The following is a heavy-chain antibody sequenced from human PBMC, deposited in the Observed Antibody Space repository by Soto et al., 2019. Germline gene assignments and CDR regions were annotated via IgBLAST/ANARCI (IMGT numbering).Heavy chain of an antibody. Sequence: QVQLVQSGAEVKKPGASVKVSCKASGYTFTSYGISWVRQAPGQGLEWMGWISAYNGNTNYAQKLQGRVTMTTDTSTSTADMELRSLRSDDTAVYYCARDHGPITMIVVEYFQHWGQGTLVTVSS. V-gene: IGHV1-18*01. CDR3: ARDHGPITMIVVEYFQH. J-gene: IGHJ1*01. CDR1: GYTFTSYG. D-gene: IGHD3-22*01. CDR2: ISAYNGNT.